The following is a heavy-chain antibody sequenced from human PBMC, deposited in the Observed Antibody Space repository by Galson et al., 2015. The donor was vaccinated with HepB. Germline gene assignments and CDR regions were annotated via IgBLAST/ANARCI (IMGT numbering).Heavy chain of an antibody. CDR1: GDSISSADYY. Sequence: VSGDSISSADYYWSWIRQPPGKALEWIGFFYYGGNTYYNPSLKSRVTISVDTSKNQFSLKLSSVTAADTAVYYCAREPVTADYWGQGTLVTVSS. D-gene: IGHD4-17*01. CDR2: FYYGGNT. V-gene: IGHV4-30-4*01. J-gene: IGHJ4*02. CDR3: AREPVTADY.